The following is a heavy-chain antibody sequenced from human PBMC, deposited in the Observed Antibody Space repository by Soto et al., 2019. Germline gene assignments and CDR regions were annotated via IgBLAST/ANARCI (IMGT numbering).Heavy chain of an antibody. V-gene: IGHV4-39*01. CDR2: ISNSGST. CDR3: ARGLSSSAYLDY. J-gene: IGHJ4*02. Sequence: QLQLQESGPGLVKPSETLSLTCTVTGGPISSSGDYWGWVRQTPGKGLEWIGTISNSGSTYYNPSVMRRVTTSGDTSKKQFSLRLISVTAAVTAVYYCARGLSSSAYLDYWGQGNLVTVSS. D-gene: IGHD6-19*01. CDR1: GGPISSSGDY.